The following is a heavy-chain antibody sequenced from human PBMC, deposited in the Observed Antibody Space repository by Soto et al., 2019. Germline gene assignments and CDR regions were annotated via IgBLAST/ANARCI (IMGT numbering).Heavy chain of an antibody. D-gene: IGHD3-22*01. J-gene: IGHJ6*02. Sequence: QSVPTLVNPTQTLTLTCTFSGFSLSTSGVGMSWIRQPPGKALEWLALIDWDDDKYYSTSLKTRLTISKDTSKNQVVLTMTNMDPVDTATYYCARIPVYYYDSSGYPNRPRGYYYYGMDVLGQGTTVTVSS. CDR1: GFSLSTSGVG. CDR3: ARIPVYYYDSSGYPNRPRGYYYYGMDV. CDR2: IDWDDDK. V-gene: IGHV2-70*01.